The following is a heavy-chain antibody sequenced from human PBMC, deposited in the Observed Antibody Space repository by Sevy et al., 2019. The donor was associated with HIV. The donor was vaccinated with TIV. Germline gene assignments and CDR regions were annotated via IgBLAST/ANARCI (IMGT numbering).Heavy chain of an antibody. J-gene: IGHJ6*02. CDR2: INNIGGTI. Sequence: GGSLRLSCAASGFIFSDYFMSWIRQAPGKGPEWVSYINNIGGTIYYADSVKGRFTVSRDNARNSLFLQMNSLRVEDTAIYYCARKDWDGWGQGTTVTVSS. CDR3: ARKDWDG. D-gene: IGHD2-15*01. CDR1: GFIFSDYF. V-gene: IGHV3-11*01.